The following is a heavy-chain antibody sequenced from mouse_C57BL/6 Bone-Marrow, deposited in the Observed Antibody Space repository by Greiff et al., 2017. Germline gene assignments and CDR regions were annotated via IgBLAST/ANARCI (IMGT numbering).Heavy chain of an antibody. Sequence: EVQGVESGGGLVQPGGSLKLSCAASGFTFSDYYMYWVRQTPEKRLEWVAYLSNGGGSTYYPDTVKGRFTISRDNAKNTLYLQMSRLKSEDTAMYYCARHSKPSYWYFDVWGTGTTVTASS. CDR1: GFTFSDYY. CDR2: LSNGGGST. D-gene: IGHD2-5*01. CDR3: ARHSKPSYWYFDV. J-gene: IGHJ1*03. V-gene: IGHV5-12*01.